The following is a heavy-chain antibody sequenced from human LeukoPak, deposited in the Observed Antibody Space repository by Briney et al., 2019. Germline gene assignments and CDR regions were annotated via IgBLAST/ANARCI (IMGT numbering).Heavy chain of an antibody. J-gene: IGHJ4*02. CDR3: ARDTVAGTPEIDY. V-gene: IGHV4-38-2*02. CDR2: IYHSGTT. D-gene: IGHD6-19*01. CDR1: GYSISSGYY. Sequence: SETLSLTCTVSGYSISSGYYWGWIRQPPGKGLEWIAYIYHSGTTYYNPSLKSRATISVDTSKNQFSLKLSSVTAADTAVYYCARDTVAGTPEIDYWGQGTLVTVSS.